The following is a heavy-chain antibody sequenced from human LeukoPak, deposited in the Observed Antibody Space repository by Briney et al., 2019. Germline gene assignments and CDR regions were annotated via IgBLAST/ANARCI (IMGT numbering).Heavy chain of an antibody. J-gene: IGHJ6*02. CDR3: ARKAYCSGGSCYSGGSPMVGGMDV. V-gene: IGHV3-66*01. CDR2: IYIGGST. CDR1: GFTISSNY. Sequence: TGGSLRLSCAASGFTISSNYMSWARQAPGKGLEWVSVIYIGGSTYYADSVKGRFTISRDNSKNTLYLQMNSLRAEDTAVYYCARKAYCSGGSCYSGGSPMVGGMDVWGRGTTVTVSS. D-gene: IGHD2-15*01.